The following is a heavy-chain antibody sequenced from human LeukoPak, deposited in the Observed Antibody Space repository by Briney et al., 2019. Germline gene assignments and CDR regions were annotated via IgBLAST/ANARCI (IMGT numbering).Heavy chain of an antibody. CDR1: GFTFSDYY. CDR3: ASYHYDFWRTPASEDY. J-gene: IGHJ4*02. Sequence: SGGSLRFYCAASGFTFSDYYMSWIRQAPGKGLEWVSYISSSGSTIYYADSVKGRFTISRDNAKNSLYLQMNSLRAEDTAVYYCASYHYDFWRTPASEDYWGQGTLVTVSS. V-gene: IGHV3-11*04. CDR2: ISSSGSTI. D-gene: IGHD3-3*01.